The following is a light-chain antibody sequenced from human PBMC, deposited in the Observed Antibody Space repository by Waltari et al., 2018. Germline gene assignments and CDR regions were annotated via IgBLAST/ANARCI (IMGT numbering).Light chain of an antibody. J-gene: IGLJ1*01. Sequence: QSVLTQAPSVSGTLGQSVAISCSGATSNVVKNHVYWYQQLPGTAPKLLIYRNSQRPSGVPDRFSASKSDTSASLTISGLRSEDEADYYCITWDDSLGGYYVFGTGTTVTVL. CDR2: RNS. CDR3: ITWDDSLGGYYV. CDR1: TSNVVKNH. V-gene: IGLV1-47*01.